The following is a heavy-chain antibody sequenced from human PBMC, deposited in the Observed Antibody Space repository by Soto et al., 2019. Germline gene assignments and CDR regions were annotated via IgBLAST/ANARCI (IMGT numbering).Heavy chain of an antibody. CDR3: ARAPKLLPFSDSIFDV. CDR2: IYYSGST. V-gene: IGHV4-31*03. Sequence: SETLSLTCTVSGGSISSGGYYWSWIRQHPGKGLEWIGYIYYSGSTYYNPSLKSRVTISVETSKNQFSLKLSSVTAADTAVYYCARAPKLLPFSDSIFDVWGRGTLVTVSS. J-gene: IGHJ2*01. CDR1: GGSISSGGYY. D-gene: IGHD3-10*01.